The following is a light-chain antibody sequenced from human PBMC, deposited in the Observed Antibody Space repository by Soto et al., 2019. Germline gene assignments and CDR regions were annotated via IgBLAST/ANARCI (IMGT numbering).Light chain of an antibody. Sequence: EFVLTQSPGTLSLSPGERATLSCRASPSVSGSNLAWYQQKPGQATRLVIYGASSRDTGIPDRVSGSGSGTDVTLTISRLETEDVAAYYCQKYNSAPLTFGGGTKVDIK. CDR2: GAS. V-gene: IGKV3-20*01. J-gene: IGKJ4*01. CDR3: QKYNSAPLT. CDR1: PSVSGSN.